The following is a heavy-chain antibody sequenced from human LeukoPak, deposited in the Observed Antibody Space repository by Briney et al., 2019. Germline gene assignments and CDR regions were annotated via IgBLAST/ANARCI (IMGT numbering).Heavy chain of an antibody. V-gene: IGHV1-69*05. Sequence: SVKVSCKASGGTFTSYAISWVRQAPGQGLEWMGGIIPIFGTANNAQKFQGRVTITTDESTSTAYMELSSLRSEDTAVYYCASSRYYDILDYYYYMDVWGKGTTVTVSS. CDR3: ASSRYYDILDYYYYMDV. CDR1: GGTFTSYA. D-gene: IGHD3-9*01. CDR2: IIPIFGTA. J-gene: IGHJ6*03.